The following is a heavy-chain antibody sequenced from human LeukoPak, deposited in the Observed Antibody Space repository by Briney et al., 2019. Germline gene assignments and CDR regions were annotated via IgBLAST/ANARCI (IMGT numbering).Heavy chain of an antibody. Sequence: GGSLRLSCEASGFTFSTSWMTWVRQAPGKGLEWVSSISSSSSYIYYADSVKGRFTISRDNAKNSLYLQMNSLRAEDTAVYYCARGKGYCSSTSCLNWFDPWGQELWSPSPQ. V-gene: IGHV3-21*01. D-gene: IGHD2-2*01. CDR2: ISSSSSYI. J-gene: IGHJ5*02. CDR1: GFTFSTSW. CDR3: ARGKGYCSSTSCLNWFDP.